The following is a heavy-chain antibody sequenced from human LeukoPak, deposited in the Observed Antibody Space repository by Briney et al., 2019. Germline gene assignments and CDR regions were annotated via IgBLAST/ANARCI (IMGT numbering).Heavy chain of an antibody. CDR3: ARESRLRRENYYYGLDV. V-gene: IGHV3-53*01. CDR1: GFTVSSSY. Sequence: TGGSLRLSCTGSGFTVSSSYMSWVRRAPGKGLEWVSLIYSEGTTYYADSVKGRFTISRDTSKNTLYLQMNSLRADDTAVYYCARESRLRRENYYYGLDVWGQGTTVTVSS. D-gene: IGHD1-26*01. CDR2: IYSEGTT. J-gene: IGHJ6*02.